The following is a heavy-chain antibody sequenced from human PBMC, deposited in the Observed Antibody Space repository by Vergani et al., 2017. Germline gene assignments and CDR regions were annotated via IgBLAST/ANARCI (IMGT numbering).Heavy chain of an antibody. CDR1: GGSISSGSYY. CDR3: ARVVGGYRRGSYFDL. Sequence: QVQLQESGPGLVKPSQTLSLTCTVSGGSISSGSYYWSWIRQPAGKGLEWIGRIYTSGSTNYNPSLKSRVTISVDTSKNQFSLKLSSVTAADTAVYYCARVVGGYRRGSYFDLWGRGTLVTVSS. V-gene: IGHV4-61*02. D-gene: IGHD3-10*01. J-gene: IGHJ2*01. CDR2: IYTSGST.